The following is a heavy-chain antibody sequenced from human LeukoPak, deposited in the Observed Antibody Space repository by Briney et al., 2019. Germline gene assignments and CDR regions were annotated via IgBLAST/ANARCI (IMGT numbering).Heavy chain of an antibody. Sequence: SETLPLTCTVSGASVSSTEYYWSWVRQPPGKGLEWIGYIFHGRTFYSPSLKSRAAISVDTSKNQFTLRLTSVTAADTAVYFCASAVDYYYDSSGFRYWGQGTLVPVSS. J-gene: IGHJ4*02. CDR2: IFHGRT. CDR1: GASVSSTEYY. CDR3: ASAVDYYYDSSGFRY. V-gene: IGHV4-30-4*01. D-gene: IGHD3-22*01.